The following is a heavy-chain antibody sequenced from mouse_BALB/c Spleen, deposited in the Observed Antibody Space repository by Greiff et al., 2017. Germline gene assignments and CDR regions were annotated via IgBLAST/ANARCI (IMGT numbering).Heavy chain of an antibody. V-gene: IGHV1-80*01. Sequence: VHLVESGAELVRPGSSVKISCKASGYAFSSYWMNWVKQRPGQGLEWIGQIYPGDGDTNYNGKFKGKATLTADKSSSTAYMQLSSLTSEDSAVYFCARGGYGNYEDYWGQGTTLTVSS. D-gene: IGHD2-1*01. CDR2: IYPGDGDT. J-gene: IGHJ2*01. CDR1: GYAFSSYW. CDR3: ARGGYGNYEDY.